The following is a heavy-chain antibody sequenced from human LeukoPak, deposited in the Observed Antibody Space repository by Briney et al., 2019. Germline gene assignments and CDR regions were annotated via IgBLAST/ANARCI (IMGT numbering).Heavy chain of an antibody. V-gene: IGHV3-33*06. CDR1: GFTFSSYG. Sequence: GRSLRLSCAASGFTFSSYGMHWVRQAPGKGLEWVAVIWYDGSNKYYADSVKGRFTISRDNSKNTLYLQTNSLRAEDTAVYYCAKEDSSSSEGSYMDVWGKGTTVTVSS. CDR2: IWYDGSNK. J-gene: IGHJ6*03. D-gene: IGHD6-6*01. CDR3: AKEDSSSSEGSYMDV.